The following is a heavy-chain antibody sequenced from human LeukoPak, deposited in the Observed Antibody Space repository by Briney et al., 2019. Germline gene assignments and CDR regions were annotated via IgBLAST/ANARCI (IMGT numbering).Heavy chain of an antibody. V-gene: IGHV3-11*01. CDR3: ASEVGVTMVRGVIINAFDI. D-gene: IGHD3-10*01. Sequence: GGSLRLSCAASGFTFSDYYMSWIRQAPGKGLEWVSYISSRGSTIYYADSVKGRFTISRDNAKNSLYLQMNSLRAEDTAVYYCASEVGVTMVRGVIINAFDIWGQGTMVTVSS. CDR1: GFTFSDYY. J-gene: IGHJ3*02. CDR2: ISSRGSTI.